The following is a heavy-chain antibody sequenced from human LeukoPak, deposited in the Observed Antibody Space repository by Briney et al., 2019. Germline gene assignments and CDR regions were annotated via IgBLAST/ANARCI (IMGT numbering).Heavy chain of an antibody. CDR2: TYYSGST. D-gene: IGHD2-15*01. J-gene: IGHJ4*02. V-gene: IGHV4-59*01. CDR3: ARVSCSGGSCYRVDY. Sequence: PSETLSLTCTVSGGSISSYYWSWIRQPPGKGLEWIGYTYYSGSTNYNPALKSRVTISVDTSKNQFSLKLISVTAADTAVYYCARVSCSGGSCYRVDYWGQGTLVTVSS. CDR1: GGSISSYY.